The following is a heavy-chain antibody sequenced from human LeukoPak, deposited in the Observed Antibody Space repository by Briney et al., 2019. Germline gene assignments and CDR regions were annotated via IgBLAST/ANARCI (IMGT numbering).Heavy chain of an antibody. V-gene: IGHV3-53*01. CDR2: IYSGGST. Sequence: GGSLRLSCAASGFTVSSNHMSWVRQGPGKGLEWVSVIYSGGSTYYADSVKGRFTISRDNSKNTLYLQMNSLRAEDTAVYYCASHSSSWYGFDYWGQGTLVTVSS. D-gene: IGHD6-13*01. CDR1: GFTVSSNH. CDR3: ASHSSSWYGFDY. J-gene: IGHJ4*02.